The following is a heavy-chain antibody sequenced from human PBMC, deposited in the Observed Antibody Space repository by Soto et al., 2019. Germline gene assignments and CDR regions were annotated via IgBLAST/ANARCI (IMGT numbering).Heavy chain of an antibody. CDR3: SRDGGRHSGGIDY. Sequence: PLKGSCNPSGGTLSSYYINWVRQAPGQGLEWMGEPIPIFGTANYAQKFQGRVTITADESTSTAYMELSSLRSEDRAVYYCSRDGGRHSGGIDYWGQGTLVTVSS. D-gene: IGHD1-26*01. CDR1: GGTLSSYY. CDR2: PIPIFGTA. V-gene: IGHV1-69*01. J-gene: IGHJ4*02.